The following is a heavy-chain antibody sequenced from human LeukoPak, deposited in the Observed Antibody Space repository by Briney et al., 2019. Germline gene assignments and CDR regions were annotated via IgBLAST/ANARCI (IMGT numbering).Heavy chain of an antibody. CDR1: GGSISSGDYY. CDR3: ARGPPPPGMITSRGVIKYWYFDL. CDR2: IYYRGST. D-gene: IGHD3-16*02. J-gene: IGHJ2*01. Sequence: SQTLSLTCTVSGGSISSGDYYWSWIRQPPGKGLEWIGYIYYRGSTYYNPSVKSRVTMSLDTSKNQFFLRLNSVTAADTAVYYCARGPPPPGMITSRGVIKYWYFDLWGRGTLVTVSS. V-gene: IGHV4-30-4*08.